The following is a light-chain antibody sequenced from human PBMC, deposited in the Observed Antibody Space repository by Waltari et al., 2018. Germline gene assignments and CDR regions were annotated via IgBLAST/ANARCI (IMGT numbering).Light chain of an antibody. CDR3: QQYNNWPPLT. Sequence: EIVMTQSPATLSVSPGERATPSCRASQSISNNLAWYQEKPGQAPRLLIFGASTRATGIPARFSGSGSGTDFTLTISSLQSEDFAVYYCQQYNNWPPLTFGGGTKVEIK. CDR2: GAS. V-gene: IGKV3-15*01. J-gene: IGKJ4*01. CDR1: QSISNN.